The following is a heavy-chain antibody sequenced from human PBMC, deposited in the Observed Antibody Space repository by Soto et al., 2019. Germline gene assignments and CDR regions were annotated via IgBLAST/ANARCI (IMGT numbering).Heavy chain of an antibody. Sequence: QVQLQESGPGLVKPSQTLSLTCTVSGGSISSGDYYWSWIRQPPGKGLEWIGYIYYSGSTYYNPSLKSRVTISLDTYKNQCSLKLSSVTAADTAVYYGAIYVGNAVYFDYWGQGTLVTVSS. D-gene: IGHD1-1*01. CDR2: IYYSGST. V-gene: IGHV4-30-4*01. CDR3: AIYVGNAVYFDY. J-gene: IGHJ4*02. CDR1: GGSISSGDYY.